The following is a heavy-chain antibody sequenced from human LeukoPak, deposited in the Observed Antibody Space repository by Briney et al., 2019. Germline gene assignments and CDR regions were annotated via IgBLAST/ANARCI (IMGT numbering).Heavy chain of an antibody. V-gene: IGHV1-18*01. CDR2: ISAYNGNT. CDR1: GYTFTSYG. CDR3: ARDRAPYDSSGYMNDY. D-gene: IGHD3-22*01. Sequence: ASVKVSCKASGYTFTSYGISWVRQAPGQGLEWMGWISAYNGNTNYAQKLQGRVTMTTDTSTSTAYMELRSLRSDDTAVYYCARDRAPYDSSGYMNDYWGREPWSPSPQ. J-gene: IGHJ4*02.